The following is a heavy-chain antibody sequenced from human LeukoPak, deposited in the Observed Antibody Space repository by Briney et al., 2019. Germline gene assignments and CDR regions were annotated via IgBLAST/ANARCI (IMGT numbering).Heavy chain of an antibody. CDR2: ISGSGKT. CDR1: GFTFSSYA. J-gene: IGHJ4*02. D-gene: IGHD2-8*01. Sequence: GGSLRLSCAASGFTFSSYAMSWVRQAPGKGLEWVSSISGSGKTYYADSVKGRFTISRDNSKNTLYVQMNSLRAEDTAVYYCAKVGGVSYYFDYWGQGTLVTVSS. V-gene: IGHV3-23*01. CDR3: AKVGGVSYYFDY.